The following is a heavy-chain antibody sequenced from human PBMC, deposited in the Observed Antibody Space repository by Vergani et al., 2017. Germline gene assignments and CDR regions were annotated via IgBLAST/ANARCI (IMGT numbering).Heavy chain of an antibody. D-gene: IGHD3-9*01. V-gene: IGHV3-74*03. J-gene: IGHJ5*01. CDR2: IKSDGSST. CDR1: GFSFNSYW. CDR3: ARAICIETCYMSNWLDS. Sequence: DVHLAESGGGFFQPGGSLRLSCSASGFSFNSYWMHWVRQVPGKGLFWVSRIKSDGSSTAYADSVKGRFTISRDNAQNTLYLQMNSLRVEDTGVYYCARAICIETCYMSNWLDSWGQGTLVTVSS.